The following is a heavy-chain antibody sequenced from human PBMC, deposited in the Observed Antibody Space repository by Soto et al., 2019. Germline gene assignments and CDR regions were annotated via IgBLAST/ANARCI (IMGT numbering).Heavy chain of an antibody. CDR3: AASPLYRFGFLGFDY. D-gene: IGHD2-2*02. V-gene: IGHV3-33*01. CDR1: GFTFSSYG. CDR2: IWYDGSNK. Sequence: QVQLVESGGGVVQPGRSLRLSCAASGFTFSSYGMHWVRQAPGKGLEWVAVIWYDGSNKYYADSVKGRFTISRDNSKNTLYLRMNSLRAEDTAVYYCAASPLYRFGFLGFDYWGQGTLVTVSS. J-gene: IGHJ4*02.